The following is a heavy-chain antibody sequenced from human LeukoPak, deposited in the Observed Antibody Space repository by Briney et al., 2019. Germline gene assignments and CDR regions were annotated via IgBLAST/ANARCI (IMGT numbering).Heavy chain of an antibody. Sequence: GASVKVSCKASGYTFTGYYMHWVRQAPGQGLEWMGWINPNSGGTNYAQKFQGRVTMTRDTSISTAYMELSRLRSDDAAVYYCARGQLLRYFDWLSSGTPNWFDPWGQGTLVTVSS. D-gene: IGHD3-9*01. CDR1: GYTFTGYY. CDR2: INPNSGGT. V-gene: IGHV1-2*02. CDR3: ARGQLLRYFDWLSSGTPNWFDP. J-gene: IGHJ5*02.